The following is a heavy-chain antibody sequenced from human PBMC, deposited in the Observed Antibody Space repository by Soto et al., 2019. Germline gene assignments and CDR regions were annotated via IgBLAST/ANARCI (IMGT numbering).Heavy chain of an antibody. D-gene: IGHD5-18*01. CDR2: VSGSGDIT. CDR1: RYNFSRHA. J-gene: IGHJ4*02. Sequence: GRSLRLPWGGSRYNFSRHAMSWVRQAPGKGLEWVSGVSGSGDITYYADSVRGRFTISRDNSKYTIYLQMNSLRAEDTALYYCARQKGYTYGYPFDYWAQGTLVTVS. CDR3: ARQKGYTYGYPFDY. V-gene: IGHV3-23*01.